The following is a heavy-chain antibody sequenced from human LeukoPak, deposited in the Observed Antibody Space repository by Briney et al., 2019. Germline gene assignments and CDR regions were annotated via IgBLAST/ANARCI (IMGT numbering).Heavy chain of an antibody. D-gene: IGHD5-12*01. V-gene: IGHV3-9*01. CDR3: AKDQWIEQMLGSHCNY. CDR1: GFTFDDYA. CDR2: ISWNSGSI. Sequence: GGSLRLSCAASGFTFDDYAMHWVRQAPGKGLEWVSGISWNSGSIGYADSVKGRFTISRDNSKNTLYLQMNSLRAEDTAVYYCAKDQWIEQMLGSHCNYWGQGTLVTVSS. J-gene: IGHJ4*02.